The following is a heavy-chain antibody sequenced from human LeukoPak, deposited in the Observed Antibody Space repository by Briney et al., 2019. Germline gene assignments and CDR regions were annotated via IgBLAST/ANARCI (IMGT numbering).Heavy chain of an antibody. V-gene: IGHV4-34*01. CDR1: GGSFNGYY. J-gene: IGHJ4*02. Sequence: SETLSLTCAVYGGSFNGYYWSWIRQPPGKGLEWIGEINHSGSTNYNPSLKSRVTISVDTSKNQFSLKLSSVTAADTAVYYCASGADYSNYYFNYWGQGTLVTVSS. CDR3: ASGADYSNYYFNY. D-gene: IGHD4-11*01. CDR2: INHSGST.